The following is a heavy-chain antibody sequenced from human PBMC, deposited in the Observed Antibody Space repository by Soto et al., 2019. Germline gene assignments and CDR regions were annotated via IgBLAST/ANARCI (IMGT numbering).Heavy chain of an antibody. CDR2: ISSNGGST. CDR1: GFTFSSYA. Sequence: GGSLRLSCSASGFTFSSYAMHWVRQAPGKGLEYVSAISSNGGSTYYADSVKGRFTISRDNSKNTLYLQMSSLRAEDTAVYYCVKDQPADTAMVNTGFQHWGEGTLVTVSS. J-gene: IGHJ1*01. D-gene: IGHD5-18*01. CDR3: VKDQPADTAMVNTGFQH. V-gene: IGHV3-64D*08.